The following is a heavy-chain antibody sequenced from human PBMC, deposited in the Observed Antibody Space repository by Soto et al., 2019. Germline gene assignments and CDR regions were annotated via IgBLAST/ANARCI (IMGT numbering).Heavy chain of an antibody. CDR3: ARAGRFLEWLSQYYFDY. Sequence: GGSLRLSCAASGFTFSSYAMHWVRQAPGKGLEWVAVISYDGSNKYYADSVKGRFTISRDNSKNTLYLQMNSLRAEDTAVYYCARAGRFLEWLSQYYFDYWGQGTLVTVSS. CDR2: ISYDGSNK. D-gene: IGHD3-3*01. J-gene: IGHJ4*02. CDR1: GFTFSSYA. V-gene: IGHV3-30-3*01.